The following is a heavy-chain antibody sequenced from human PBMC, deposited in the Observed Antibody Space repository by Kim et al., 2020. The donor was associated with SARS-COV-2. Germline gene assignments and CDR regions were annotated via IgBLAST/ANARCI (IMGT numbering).Heavy chain of an antibody. Sequence: ASVKVSCKASGYTFTTFALYWVRRAPGQRLEWMGWVNGGNGNTRYSQKFQGRVSITRDTSATTAYLELSGLISEDTAVYYCVREAVAGSFDYWGQGTLVTVSS. V-gene: IGHV1-3*01. D-gene: IGHD6-19*01. CDR2: VNGGNGNT. CDR1: GYTFTTFA. J-gene: IGHJ4*02. CDR3: VREAVAGSFDY.